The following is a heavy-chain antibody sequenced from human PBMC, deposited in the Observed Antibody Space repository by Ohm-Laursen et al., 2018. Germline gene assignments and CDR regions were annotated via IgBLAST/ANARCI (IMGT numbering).Heavy chain of an antibody. CDR1: GFTFSNTW. J-gene: IGHJ6*02. D-gene: IGHD3-16*01. V-gene: IGHV3-15*01. CDR3: TTLVDKPFGGVYYYYLDV. CDR2: IKTKSDGGTT. Sequence: GSLRLSCTASGFTFSNTWMTWVRQAPGKGLEWVGRIKTKSDGGTTDYAAPVKGRFTISRDDSKNTLHLQMNNLKTEDTAVYYCTTLVDKPFGGVYYYYLDVWGQGTAVTVSS.